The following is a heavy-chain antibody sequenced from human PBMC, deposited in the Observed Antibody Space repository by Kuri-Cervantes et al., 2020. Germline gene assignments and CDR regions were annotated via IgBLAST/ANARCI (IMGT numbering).Heavy chain of an antibody. CDR2: ISSSSSYI. D-gene: IGHD3-22*01. CDR1: GFTFSSYS. CDR3: ARGYYYDSSGYNNWFDP. J-gene: IGHJ5*02. Sequence: GESLKISCAASGFTFSSYSMNWARQAPGKGLEWVSSISSSSSYIYYADSVKGRFTISRDNAKNSLYLQMNSLRAEDTAVYYCARGYYYDSSGYNNWFDPWGQGTLVTVSS. V-gene: IGHV3-21*03.